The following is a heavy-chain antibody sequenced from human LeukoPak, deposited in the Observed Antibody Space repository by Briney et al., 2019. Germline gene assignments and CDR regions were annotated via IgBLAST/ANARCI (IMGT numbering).Heavy chain of an antibody. CDR3: ARVVPAARGNYYYYMDV. Sequence: ASVEVSCKASGYTFTSYGISWVRQAPGEGLEWMGWICAYNGNTNYAQKLQGRVTMTTDTSTSTAYMELRSLRSDDTAVYYCARVVPAARGNYYYYMDVWGKGTTVTVSS. CDR2: ICAYNGNT. D-gene: IGHD2-2*01. V-gene: IGHV1-18*01. J-gene: IGHJ6*03. CDR1: GYTFTSYG.